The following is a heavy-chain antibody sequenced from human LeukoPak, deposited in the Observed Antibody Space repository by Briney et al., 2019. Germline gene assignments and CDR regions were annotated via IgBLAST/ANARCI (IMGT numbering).Heavy chain of an antibody. CDR3: ATLDFGDYKVDY. D-gene: IGHD4-17*01. CDR1: GFTFSNYR. Sequence: PGGSLRLTCVASGFTFSNYRMHWVRQAPGKGPEWVAVIAYDGSNEYYADSVKGRFSISRDNSQNTLYLQMNSPRPEDTAVYYWATLDFGDYKVDYWGQGTLVTVSS. V-gene: IGHV3-30-3*01. CDR2: IAYDGSNE. J-gene: IGHJ4*02.